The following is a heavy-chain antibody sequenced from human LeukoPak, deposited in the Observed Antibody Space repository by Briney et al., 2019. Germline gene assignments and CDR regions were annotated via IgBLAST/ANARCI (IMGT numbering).Heavy chain of an antibody. Sequence: SGTLSLTCAVSGGSISSSNWWSWVRQPPGKGLEWIGEIYHSGNTNYNPSLKSRVTISVDTSKNQFSLKLSSVTAADTAVYYCARGPQQLVVYFDYWGQGTLVTVSS. V-gene: IGHV4-4*02. D-gene: IGHD6-13*01. CDR1: GGSISSSNW. CDR3: ARGPQQLVVYFDY. CDR2: IYHSGNT. J-gene: IGHJ4*02.